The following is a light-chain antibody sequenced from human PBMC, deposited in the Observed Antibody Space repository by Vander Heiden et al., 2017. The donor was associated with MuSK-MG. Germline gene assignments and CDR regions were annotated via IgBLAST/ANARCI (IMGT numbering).Light chain of an antibody. CDR3: QQDGGSGRT. J-gene: IGKJ3*01. CDR1: QSVSSSH. V-gene: IGKV3-20*01. Sequence: EIVLTPSPGTLSLSPGERATLSCRASQSVSSSHLAWYQQKPGQAPRLLLYGVSSTATGIPDRFSGSASVTDFSLTISILDPEDFAVYYFQQDGGSGRTFGHGTKVDIK. CDR2: GVS.